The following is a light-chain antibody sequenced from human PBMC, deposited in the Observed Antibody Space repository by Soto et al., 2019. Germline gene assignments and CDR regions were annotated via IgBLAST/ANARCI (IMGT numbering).Light chain of an antibody. V-gene: IGKV1-5*03. CDR1: QSISSW. Sequence: DIQMTQSPSTLSAFVGDRVTITCRASQSISSWLAWYQQKPGKAPKLLIYKASTLESGVPSRFSGSGSGTELTLTISSLQPDDFATYYYQQYDSYPWTFGQGTNVEIK. CDR3: QQYDSYPWT. CDR2: KAS. J-gene: IGKJ1*01.